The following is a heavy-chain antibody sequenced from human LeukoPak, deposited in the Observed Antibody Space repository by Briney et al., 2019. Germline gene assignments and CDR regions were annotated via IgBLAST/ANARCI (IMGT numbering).Heavy chain of an antibody. CDR2: FFYSRST. CDR1: GASINSNNYY. V-gene: IGHV4-39*01. J-gene: IGHJ4*02. Sequence: SETLSLTCTVSGASINSNNYYWGWIRQPPGKGLESIGTFFYSRSTYYNPSLKSRVTISVDTSKNQFSLKLSSVTAADTTVYYCVGGGYSGYDLGSFDYWGRGSLVTVSS. D-gene: IGHD5-12*01. CDR3: VGGGYSGYDLGSFDY.